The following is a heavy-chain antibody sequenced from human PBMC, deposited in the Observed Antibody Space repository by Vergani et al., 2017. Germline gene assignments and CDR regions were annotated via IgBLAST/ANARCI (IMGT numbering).Heavy chain of an antibody. V-gene: IGHV1-46*03. D-gene: IGHD3-3*01. CDR3: ARVDTIFGVVTKRPYYFDY. CDR2: INPIGGST. Sequence: VQLVQSGAEVKKPGASVKVSCKASGYTFTSYYMHWVRQAPGQGLEWMGIINPIGGSTSYAQKFQGRVTMTRDTSTSTVYMELSSLRSEDTAVYYWARVDTIFGVVTKRPYYFDYWGQGTLVTVSS. CDR1: GYTFTSYY. J-gene: IGHJ4*02.